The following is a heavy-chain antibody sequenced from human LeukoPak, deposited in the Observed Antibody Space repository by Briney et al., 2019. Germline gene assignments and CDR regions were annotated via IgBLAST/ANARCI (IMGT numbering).Heavy chain of an antibody. D-gene: IGHD3-22*01. CDR1: GYTFTSYG. J-gene: IGHJ3*02. Sequence: GASVKVSCKASGYTFTSYGISWVRQAPGQGLEWMGWISAYNGNTNYAQKLQGRVTMTTDTSTSTAYMELRSLRSDDTAVYYCARSWYYYDSSGQQERAFDIWGLGTMVTVSS. CDR3: ARSWYYYDSSGQQERAFDI. V-gene: IGHV1-18*01. CDR2: ISAYNGNT.